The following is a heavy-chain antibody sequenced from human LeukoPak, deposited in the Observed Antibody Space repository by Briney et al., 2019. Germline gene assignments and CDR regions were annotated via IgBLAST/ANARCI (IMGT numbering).Heavy chain of an antibody. CDR2: IHHSGST. D-gene: IGHD3-10*01. J-gene: IGHJ5*02. CDR1: GGSMSSGNYY. CDR3: ATYGSGSYRFDP. V-gene: IGHV4-31*03. Sequence: SETLSLTCTVSGGSMSSGNYYWSWIRQHPGKGLEWIGYIHHSGSTYYNPSHKSRVIISVDTSKNQFTLKLNSVTAADTAVYYCATYGSGSYRFDPWGQGTLVTVSS.